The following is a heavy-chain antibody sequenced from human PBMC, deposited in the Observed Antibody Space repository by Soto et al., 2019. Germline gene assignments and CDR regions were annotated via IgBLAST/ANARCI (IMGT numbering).Heavy chain of an antibody. D-gene: IGHD6-19*01. J-gene: IGHJ4*02. V-gene: IGHV3-23*01. Sequence: QPGGSLRLSCAASGFTFSGYAMSWVRQAPGKGPEWVSAITGSSGKTHYADSVRGRFTISRDNSRNTLYLQMNSLRAEDTAVYYCANPVGCNTDSHIRWSQRTLDTVSS. CDR2: ITGSSGKT. CDR3: ANPVGCNTDSHIR. CDR1: GFTFSGYA.